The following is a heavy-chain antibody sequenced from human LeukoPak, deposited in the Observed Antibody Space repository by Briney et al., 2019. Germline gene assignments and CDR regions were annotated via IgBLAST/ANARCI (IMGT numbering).Heavy chain of an antibody. CDR1: GFTFSSYA. Sequence: GGSLRLSCAASGFTFSSYAMHWVRQAPGKGLEWVAVISYDGSNKYYADSVKGRFTISRDNSKNTLYLQMNSLRAEDTAVYYCAGDFVLGVVVVVSYGMDVWGQGTTVTVSS. CDR3: AGDFVLGVVVVVSYGMDV. V-gene: IGHV3-30*04. CDR2: ISYDGSNK. J-gene: IGHJ6*02. D-gene: IGHD2-15*01.